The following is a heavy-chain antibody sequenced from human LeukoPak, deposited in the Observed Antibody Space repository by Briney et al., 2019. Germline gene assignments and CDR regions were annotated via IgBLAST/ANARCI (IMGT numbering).Heavy chain of an antibody. D-gene: IGHD5-24*01. V-gene: IGHV4-61*02. CDR3: ARADGYYCYGMDV. CDR2: IYTSGST. Sequence: PSETLSLTCTVSGGSISSGSYYWSWIRQPAGKGLEWIGRIYTSGSTNYNPSLKSRVTISVDTSKNQFSLKLSSVTAADTAVYYCARADGYYCYGMDVWGQGTTVTVSS. CDR1: GGSISSGSYY. J-gene: IGHJ6*02.